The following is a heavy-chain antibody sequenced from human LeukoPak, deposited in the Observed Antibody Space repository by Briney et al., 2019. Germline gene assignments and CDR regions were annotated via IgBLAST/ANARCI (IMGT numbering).Heavy chain of an antibody. D-gene: IGHD3-22*01. CDR2: ISSSGSTI. V-gene: IGHV3-48*03. CDR1: GFAFSSYE. Sequence: GGSLRLSCAASGFAFSSYEMNWVRQAPGQGLEWVSYISSSGSTIYYADSLKGRFTISSAYAKTSLYLQMSCLRAEDTAVNYCAREGLEGYYDSSGYYYMYDWFDPWGQGTLVTVSS. J-gene: IGHJ5*02. CDR3: AREGLEGYYDSSGYYYMYDWFDP.